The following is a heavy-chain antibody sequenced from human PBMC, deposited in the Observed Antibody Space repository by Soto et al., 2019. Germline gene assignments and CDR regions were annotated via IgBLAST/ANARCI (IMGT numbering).Heavy chain of an antibody. V-gene: IGHV1-2*02. Sequence: QVQLVQSGAEVKKPGASVKVSCKASGYTFTGYYMHWVRQAPGQGLEWMGWINPNSGGTNYAQKFQGRVTMIRDTSISTAYMELSRLRSDDTAVYYCARAPQIRTRTMIVVVITTGGIDYWGQGTLVTVSS. CDR1: GYTFTGYY. D-gene: IGHD3-22*01. CDR2: INPNSGGT. CDR3: ARAPQIRTRTMIVVVITTGGIDY. J-gene: IGHJ4*02.